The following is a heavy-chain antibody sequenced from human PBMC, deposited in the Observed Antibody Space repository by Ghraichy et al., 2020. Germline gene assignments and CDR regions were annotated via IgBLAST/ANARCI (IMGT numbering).Heavy chain of an antibody. CDR2: IYYSVST. CDR3: AVMADYQYYFDY. J-gene: IGHJ4*02. D-gene: IGHD2-2*01. V-gene: IGHV4-39*01. Sequence: SETLSLTCTVSGGSISSRPYYWGWIRQPPGKGLEWIGSIYYSVSTYYNPSLKSRVTISVDTSKNQFSLKLTSVTAADTAVYYCAVMADYQYYFDYWGQGTLVTVSS. CDR1: GGSISSRPYY.